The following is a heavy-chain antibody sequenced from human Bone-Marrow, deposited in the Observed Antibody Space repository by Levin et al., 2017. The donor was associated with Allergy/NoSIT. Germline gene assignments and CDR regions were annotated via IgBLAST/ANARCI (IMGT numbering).Heavy chain of an antibody. CDR3: ARDPDYYDTAFDI. Sequence: ASVKVSCKASGYTFTDYYMNWVRQAPGQGLEWMGWINPNSGGTNYAQKFQGRVTMTRDTSISPAYMELSGLRSDDPAVYYSARDPDYYDTAFDIRGQGTMVTVTS. CDR1: GYTFTDYY. CDR2: INPNSGGT. J-gene: IGHJ3*02. D-gene: IGHD3-22*01. V-gene: IGHV1-2*02.